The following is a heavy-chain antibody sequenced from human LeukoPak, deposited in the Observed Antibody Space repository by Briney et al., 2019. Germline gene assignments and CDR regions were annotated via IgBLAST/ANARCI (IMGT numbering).Heavy chain of an antibody. CDR3: ARDPAEGTDYGDFDY. CDR2: IYSGGST. V-gene: IGHV3-66*01. Sequence: GGSLRLSCAASGFTVSSNYMSWVRQAPGNGLEWVSVIYSGGSTYYADSVKGRFTISRDNSKNTLYLQMNSLRAEDTAVYYCARDPAEGTDYGDFDYWGQGTLVTVSS. CDR1: GFTVSSNY. D-gene: IGHD4-17*01. J-gene: IGHJ4*02.